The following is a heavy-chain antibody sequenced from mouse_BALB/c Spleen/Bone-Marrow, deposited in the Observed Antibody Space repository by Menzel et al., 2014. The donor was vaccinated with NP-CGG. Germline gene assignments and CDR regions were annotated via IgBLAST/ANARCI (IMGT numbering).Heavy chain of an antibody. J-gene: IGHJ2*01. Sequence: EVKLQESGGGLVQPGGSLRLSCATSGLTFSDIYMEWVRQPPGKRLEWIATSRSKPNDYTTEYSASVKGRFIVSRDTSQSILYLQMNALRPEDTAIYYCARDGGYGRDNWGQGTTLTVSS. CDR1: GLTFSDIY. V-gene: IGHV7-1*02. CDR3: ARDGGYGRDN. CDR2: SRSKPNDYTT. D-gene: IGHD1-1*02.